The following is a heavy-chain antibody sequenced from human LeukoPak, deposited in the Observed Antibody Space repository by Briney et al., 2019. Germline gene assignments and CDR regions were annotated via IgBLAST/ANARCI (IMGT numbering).Heavy chain of an antibody. Sequence: GASVKVSCKAAGYTFTTYGVSWVRQAPGQGLEWMAWISHDNRYTNYALKFRGRVTMPTDTSTNTAYMELRSMKYYDTAVYYCGREGGDEIDFSGQGTLVTVYS. J-gene: IGHJ4*02. CDR1: GYTFTTYG. V-gene: IGHV1-18*01. CDR3: GREGGDEIDF. D-gene: IGHD2-21*01. CDR2: ISHDNRYT.